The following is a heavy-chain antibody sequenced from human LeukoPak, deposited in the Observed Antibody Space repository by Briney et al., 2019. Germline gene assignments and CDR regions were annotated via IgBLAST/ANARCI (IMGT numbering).Heavy chain of an antibody. CDR2: TYYRSKWHN. Sequence: SQTLSLTCAISGDSVSSNSAAWNWIRQSPSRGLEWLGRTYYRSKWHNDYAVSVKSRITINPDTSKNQFSLQLNSVTPEDTAVYYCARDGYSGYEGDYYGMDVWGQGTTVTVSS. J-gene: IGHJ6*02. CDR3: ARDGYSGYEGDYYGMDV. V-gene: IGHV6-1*01. CDR1: GDSVSSNSAA. D-gene: IGHD5-12*01.